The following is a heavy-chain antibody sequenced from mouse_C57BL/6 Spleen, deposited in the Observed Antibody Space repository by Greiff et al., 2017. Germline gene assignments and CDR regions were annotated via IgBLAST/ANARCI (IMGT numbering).Heavy chain of an antibody. Sequence: QVQLQQSGAELARPGASVKLSCKASGYTFTSYGISWVKQRTGQGLEWIGEIYPRSGNTYYNEKFKGKATLTADKSSSTAYMELRSLTSEDSAVXFCARDYYGSSYGYAMDDWGQGTSVTVSS. D-gene: IGHD1-1*01. V-gene: IGHV1-81*01. CDR3: ARDYYGSSYGYAMDD. J-gene: IGHJ4*01. CDR2: IYPRSGNT. CDR1: GYTFTSYG.